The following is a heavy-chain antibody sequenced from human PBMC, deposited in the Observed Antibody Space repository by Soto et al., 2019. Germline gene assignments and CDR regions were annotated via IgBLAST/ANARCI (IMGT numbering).Heavy chain of an antibody. CDR2: ISGSDGST. V-gene: IGHV3-23*01. CDR3: ARRSSSWYFDY. CDR1: GFTFSSYA. D-gene: IGHD6-13*01. Sequence: EVQLLESGGGLVQPGGSLRLSCAASGFTFSSYAMNWVRQAPGKGLEWVSVISGSDGSTYYADSVKGRVTISRANSKNTLNLQMNSLRAEDTAVYYCARRSSSWYFDYWGQGTLVTVSS. J-gene: IGHJ4*02.